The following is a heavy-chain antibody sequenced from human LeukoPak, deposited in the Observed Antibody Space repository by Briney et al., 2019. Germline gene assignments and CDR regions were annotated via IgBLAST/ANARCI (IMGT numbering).Heavy chain of an antibody. Sequence: ASLRLSCAACGIIFSSYAMWWVRPAPGKGLEWVSNSSGSGGSTYYADSVKSRFTISRDNYKNTVYLQMNSLRDEVTAEYYYAKDRSCNNDVCHAHFDYWGQPSLVTVCS. D-gene: IGHD2-8*01. V-gene: IGHV3-23*01. CDR3: AKDRSCNNDVCHAHFDY. CDR1: GIIFSSYA. J-gene: IGHJ4*02. CDR2: SSGSGGST.